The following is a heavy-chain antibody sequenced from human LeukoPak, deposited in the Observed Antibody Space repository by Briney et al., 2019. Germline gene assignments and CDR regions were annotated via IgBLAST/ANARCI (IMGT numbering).Heavy chain of an antibody. J-gene: IGHJ4*02. V-gene: IGHV1-18*01. CDR1: GYSFTTHG. Sequence: ASVKVSCKASGYSFTTHGISWVRQAPGQGLEWMGWISSYSTYTTYAQKFQGRVTMTTDTSTSTGYLELRSLRSDDTAVYYCARSTLGDFWSGYYPGGDYWGQGTLVTVSS. D-gene: IGHD3-3*01. CDR2: ISSYSTYT. CDR3: ARSTLGDFWSGYYPGGDY.